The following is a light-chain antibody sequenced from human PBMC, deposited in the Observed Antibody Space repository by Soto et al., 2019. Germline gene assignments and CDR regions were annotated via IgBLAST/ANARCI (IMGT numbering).Light chain of an antibody. CDR1: GKIIRW. J-gene: IGKJ4*01. CDR2: DAS. CDR3: QQYNSYS. Sequence: DIQMTQSPSTLPASVGDRVTFTSRASGKIIRWLAWYQQKPGKAPKLRIYDASRLESGVPSRFSGRGSGTEFTLTISSLQPDDFATYYCQQYNSYSFGGGTKVEIK. V-gene: IGKV1-5*01.